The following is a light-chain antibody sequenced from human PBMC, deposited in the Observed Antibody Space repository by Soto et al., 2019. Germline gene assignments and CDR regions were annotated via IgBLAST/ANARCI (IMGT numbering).Light chain of an antibody. CDR2: SNN. V-gene: IGLV1-44*01. J-gene: IGLJ1*01. CDR3: AAWDDSLNAYV. Sequence: LTQPPSASGTPGQRVTISCSGSNSNIGSNTVNWYQQLPGTAPKLLIYSNNQRPSGVPDRFSGSKSGTSASLAISGLQSEDEADYYCAAWDDSLNAYVFGTGTKLTVL. CDR1: NSNIGSNT.